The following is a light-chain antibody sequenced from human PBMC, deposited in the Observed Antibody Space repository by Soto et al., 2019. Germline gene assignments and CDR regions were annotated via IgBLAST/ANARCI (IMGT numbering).Light chain of an antibody. CDR3: SSYTSGSTLYV. Sequence: QPALTQPASVSGSPGQSITISCTGTSSDVGSYNYVSWYQQHPGKAPRLMIYASSNRPSGVSHRFSGSRSGNTASLTISGLQAEDEADYFCSSYTSGSTLYVFGSGTKVTVL. CDR2: ASS. CDR1: SSDVGSYNY. V-gene: IGLV2-14*01. J-gene: IGLJ1*01.